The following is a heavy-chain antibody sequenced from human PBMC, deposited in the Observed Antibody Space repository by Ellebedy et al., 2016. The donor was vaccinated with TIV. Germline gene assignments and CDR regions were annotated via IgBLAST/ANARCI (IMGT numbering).Heavy chain of an antibody. CDR3: ARGVRAMVTPAGL. D-gene: IGHD4/OR15-4a*01. CDR2: ISHSGAA. Sequence: MPSETLSLTCTVFGGALRGYSWIWIRQPPGKGLEWVGEISHSGAANYNPALTSRVVISMDQAKNQISLTLTSVTVADTAVYFCARGVRAMVTPAGLWGQGTRVAVAS. CDR1: GGALRGYS. J-gene: IGHJ4*02. V-gene: IGHV4-34*01.